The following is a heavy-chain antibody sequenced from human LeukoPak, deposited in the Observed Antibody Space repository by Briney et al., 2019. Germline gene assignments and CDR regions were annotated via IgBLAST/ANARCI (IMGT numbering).Heavy chain of an antibody. CDR2: INPNSGGT. V-gene: IGHV1-2*02. J-gene: IGHJ4*02. CDR1: GYTFTGYY. D-gene: IGHD1-1*01. Sequence: GASVKVSCKASGYTFTGYYMHWVRQAPGQGLEWMGWINPNSGGTNYAQKFQGRVTMTRDTSISTAYVELSRLRSDDTAVYYCASQYDSLERDSIGHYFDYWGQGTLVTVSS. CDR3: ASQYDSLERDSIGHYFDY.